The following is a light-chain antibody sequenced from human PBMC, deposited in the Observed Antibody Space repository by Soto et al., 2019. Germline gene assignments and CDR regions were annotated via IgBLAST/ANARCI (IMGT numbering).Light chain of an antibody. Sequence: ELVLTQSPATLSSSPGERATLSCRASQTVVVRLAWYQHKPGQAPRLIIYEASNRAAGIPARFSGSGSGTDFTLTITSLEPEDFAVYYCHQRQRWPRTFGQGTKVEIE. V-gene: IGKV3-11*01. CDR2: EAS. CDR3: HQRQRWPRT. J-gene: IGKJ1*01. CDR1: QTVVVR.